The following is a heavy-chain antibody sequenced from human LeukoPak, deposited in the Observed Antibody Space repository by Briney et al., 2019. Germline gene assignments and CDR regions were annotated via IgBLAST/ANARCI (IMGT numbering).Heavy chain of an antibody. Sequence: ASVKVSCKASGYTFTSYDINWVRQATGQGLEWMGWMKPNSGDTGYAQKFQGRVTMTRNIYMNIAYMELTSLTSEDTAVYYCARGTPESSSSDYWGQGTLVTVSS. D-gene: IGHD6-13*01. CDR1: GYTFTSYD. V-gene: IGHV1-8*01. J-gene: IGHJ4*02. CDR2: MKPNSGDT. CDR3: ARGTPESSSSDY.